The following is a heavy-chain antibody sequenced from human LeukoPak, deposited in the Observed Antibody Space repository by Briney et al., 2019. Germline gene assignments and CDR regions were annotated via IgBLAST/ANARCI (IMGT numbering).Heavy chain of an antibody. Sequence: GSLTLSCAASRFTFSSNPMSWHRQAPGKELEWVLAPSGSGSSTSHAVSVKGRLTISKDNSKSTLYLQMNGLRAEDTAVYYCVGTARVIFYYFDYWGQGTLVTVSS. CDR3: VGTARVIFYYFDY. J-gene: IGHJ4*02. V-gene: IGHV3-23*01. CDR2: PSGSGSST. D-gene: IGHD5-18*01. CDR1: RFTFSSNP.